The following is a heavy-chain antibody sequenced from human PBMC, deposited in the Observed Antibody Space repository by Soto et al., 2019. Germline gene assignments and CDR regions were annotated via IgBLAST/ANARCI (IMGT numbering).Heavy chain of an antibody. CDR2: IVVGSGKT. J-gene: IGHJ4*02. Sequence: SVNVSCKASGFTFSSSAIQWVRPARGQPLELIGWIVVGSGKTDYTHNLQARVTITRDKATSTAYMELSGLRSEDTAVYYCAATFDSGSYDFGGHPWWGQGTLDTVSS. V-gene: IGHV1-58*02. CDR1: GFTFSSSA. CDR3: AATFDSGSYDFGGHPW. D-gene: IGHD2-21*01.